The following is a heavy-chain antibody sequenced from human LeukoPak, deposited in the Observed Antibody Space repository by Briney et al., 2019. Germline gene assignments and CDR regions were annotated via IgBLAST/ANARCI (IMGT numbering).Heavy chain of an antibody. J-gene: IGHJ4*02. Sequence: GGSLRLSCAASGFTFSSHWMSWVRQAPGKGLEWVATIKEDGSEKYYVDSVKGRFSISRDNAKNSLYLQMNSLRAEDTAVYSCATSGRSPGWGQGTLVTVSS. CDR3: ATSGRSPG. V-gene: IGHV3-7*05. CDR1: GFTFSSHW. CDR2: IKEDGSEK. D-gene: IGHD1-26*01.